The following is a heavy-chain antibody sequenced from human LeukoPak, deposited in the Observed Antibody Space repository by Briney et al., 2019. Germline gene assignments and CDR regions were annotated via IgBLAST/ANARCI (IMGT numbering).Heavy chain of an antibody. V-gene: IGHV4-34*01. D-gene: IGHD5-18*01. CDR1: GGSFSGYY. J-gene: IGHJ4*02. CDR2: INHSGST. Sequence: SETLSLTCAVYGGSFSGYYWSWIRQPPGKGLEWIGEINHSGSTNYNPSLKSRVTISVDTSKNQFSLKLSSVTAADTAVYYCARATAMAIDYWAREPWLPSPQ. CDR3: ARATAMAIDY.